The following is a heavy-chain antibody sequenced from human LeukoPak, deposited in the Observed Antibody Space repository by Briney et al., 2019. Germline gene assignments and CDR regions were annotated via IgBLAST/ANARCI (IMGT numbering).Heavy chain of an antibody. J-gene: IGHJ4*02. Sequence: SQTLSLTCTVSGGSISSGGYYWSWLRQHPGRGLEWLGYIYYSGSTYYNPSLKSRVTISVDTSKNQFSLKLSSVTAADTAVYYCARARPHYYDSSGYYGVVDYWGQGTLVTVSS. CDR1: GGSISSGGYY. V-gene: IGHV4-31*03. CDR2: IYYSGST. CDR3: ARARPHYYDSSGYYGVVDY. D-gene: IGHD3-22*01.